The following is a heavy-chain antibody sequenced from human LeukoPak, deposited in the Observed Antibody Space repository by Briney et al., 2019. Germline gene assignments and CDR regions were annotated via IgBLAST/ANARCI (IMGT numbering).Heavy chain of an antibody. J-gene: IGHJ4*02. V-gene: IGHV4-59*01. CDR2: IYYSGST. D-gene: IGHD3-16*01. Sequence: PSETLSLTCTVPGGSISSYYWSWIRQPPGKGLEWIGYIYYSGSTNYNPSLKSRVTISVDTSKNQFSLKLSSVTAADTAVYYCARSRGNYFDYWGQGTLVTVSS. CDR1: GGSISSYY. CDR3: ARSRGNYFDY.